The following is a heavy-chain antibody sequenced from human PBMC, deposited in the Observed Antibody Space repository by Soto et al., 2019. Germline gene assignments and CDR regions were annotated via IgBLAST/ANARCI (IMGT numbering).Heavy chain of an antibody. J-gene: IGHJ5*02. V-gene: IGHV4-61*01. CDR1: GVSVNSGNYY. CDR3: ARDYISGWTRWFDP. D-gene: IGHD6-19*01. Sequence: PSETLSLTCTVSGVSVNSGNYYWSWIRQTPGKGLEWIGYIYQSGSTRYNPSLKSRVTISVDTSKNQFSLKVSSVTAADTAVYYCARDYISGWTRWFDPWGQGTLVTVSS. CDR2: IYQSGST.